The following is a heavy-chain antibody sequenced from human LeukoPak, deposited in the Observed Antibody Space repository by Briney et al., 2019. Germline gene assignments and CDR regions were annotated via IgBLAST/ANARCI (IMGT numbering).Heavy chain of an antibody. V-gene: IGHV1-69*13. CDR2: IIPIFGTA. CDR3: ARDGETDDSSGYYVGDY. D-gene: IGHD3-22*01. CDR1: GGTFSSYA. J-gene: IGHJ4*02. Sequence: SVKVSCKASGGTFSSYAISWVRQAPGQGLEWMGGIIPIFGTANYAQKFQGRVTITADESTSTAYMELSSPRSEDTAVYYCARDGETDDSSGYYVGDYWGQGTLVTVSS.